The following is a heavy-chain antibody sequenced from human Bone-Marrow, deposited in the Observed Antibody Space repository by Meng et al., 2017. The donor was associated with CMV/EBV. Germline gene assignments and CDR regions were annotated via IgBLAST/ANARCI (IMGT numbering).Heavy chain of an antibody. Sequence: GGSLRLSCAVSGFTFNAYAMSWVRQAPGKGLEWVSAISGSGGSTYYADSVKGRFTISRDNSKNTLYLQMNSLRAEDTAVYYCAKASTDTAMGDYWGQGTLVTVPQ. CDR3: AKASTDTAMGDY. V-gene: IGHV3-23*01. CDR2: ISGSGGST. J-gene: IGHJ4*02. CDR1: GFTFNAYA. D-gene: IGHD5-18*01.